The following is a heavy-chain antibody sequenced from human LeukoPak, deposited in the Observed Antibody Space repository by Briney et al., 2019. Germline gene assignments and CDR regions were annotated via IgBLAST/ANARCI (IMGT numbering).Heavy chain of an antibody. D-gene: IGHD6-13*01. V-gene: IGHV4-39*02. J-gene: IGHJ4*02. CDR2: IFYSGST. Sequence: SETLSLTCSVSGDSISSSTYYWGWIRQPPGKGLEWIGSIFYSGSTYYNSSLKSRVNISVDTSKNQFSLKLSSVTAADTAVYYCARVTWLSAAGTEGNFDYWGQGTLVTVSS. CDR1: GDSISSSTYY. CDR3: ARVTWLSAAGTEGNFDY.